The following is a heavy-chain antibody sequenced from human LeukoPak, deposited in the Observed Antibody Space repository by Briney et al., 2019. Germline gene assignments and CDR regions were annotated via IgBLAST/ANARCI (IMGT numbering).Heavy chain of an antibody. J-gene: IGHJ4*02. V-gene: IGHV4-38-2*02. D-gene: IGHD2-15*01. CDR2: IYHSGST. CDR3: ARDKSELLHDY. CDR1: GYSISSGYY. Sequence: SETLSLTCTVSGYSISSGYYWGWIRQPPGKGLEWIGSIYHSGSTYYNPSLKSRVTISVDTSKNQFSLKLSSVTAADTAVYYCARDKSELLHDYWGQGTLVTVSS.